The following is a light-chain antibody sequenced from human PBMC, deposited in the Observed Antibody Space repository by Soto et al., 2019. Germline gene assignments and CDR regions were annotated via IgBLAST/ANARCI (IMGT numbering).Light chain of an antibody. Sequence: QSALTQPRSVSGSPGQSVTISCTGTSSDVGGYNYVSWYQQHPGKAPKLMIYDVNKRPSGVPDRFSGSKSGNTASLTISGLQAEDEADYYCSSFAGSPVVFGGGTQLTVL. CDR3: SSFAGSPVV. V-gene: IGLV2-11*01. J-gene: IGLJ2*01. CDR2: DVN. CDR1: SSDVGGYNY.